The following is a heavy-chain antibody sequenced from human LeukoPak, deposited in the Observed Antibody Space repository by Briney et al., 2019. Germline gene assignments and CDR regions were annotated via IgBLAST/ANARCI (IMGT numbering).Heavy chain of an antibody. D-gene: IGHD6-13*01. CDR3: PRLPMQQLDPYCFDY. CDR1: GGSISSYY. Sequence: TSETLSLTCTVSGGSISSYYWSWVRQPAGKGLEWIGYIYYSGSTNYSPSLKSRVTIAVDTSKIQFPVKLSSVTAADSAVYYCPRLPMQQLDPYCFDYWGQGTLVTVSS. J-gene: IGHJ4*02. V-gene: IGHV4-59*08. CDR2: IYYSGST.